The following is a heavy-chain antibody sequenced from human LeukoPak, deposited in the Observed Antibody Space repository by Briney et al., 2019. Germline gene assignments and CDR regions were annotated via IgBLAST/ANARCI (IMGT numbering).Heavy chain of an antibody. CDR1: GYTFTSYS. D-gene: IGHD6-13*01. V-gene: IGHV1-18*01. Sequence: GASVKVSCKASGYTFTSYSISWVRQAPGQGLEWMGWISAYNGNTNYAQKLQGRVTMTTDTSTSTAYMELRSLRSDDTAVYYCARDGLAASQRDYCYYGMDVWGQGTTVTVSS. J-gene: IGHJ6*02. CDR3: ARDGLAASQRDYCYYGMDV. CDR2: ISAYNGNT.